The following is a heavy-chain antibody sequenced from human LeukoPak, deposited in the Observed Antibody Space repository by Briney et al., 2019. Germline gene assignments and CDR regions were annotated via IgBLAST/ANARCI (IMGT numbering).Heavy chain of an antibody. CDR2: INGAGSST. Sequence: GGSLRLSCAASGFTFSSHWMHWVHQAPGKGLVWVSRINGAGSSTSYADSVKGRFTVSRDNAKNTLNLQMNSLRAEDTAVYYCARDLFFSDAGYSSGWRAEYFHHWGQGTLVTVSS. V-gene: IGHV3-74*01. D-gene: IGHD6-19*01. J-gene: IGHJ1*01. CDR3: ARDLFFSDAGYSSGWRAEYFHH. CDR1: GFTFSSHW.